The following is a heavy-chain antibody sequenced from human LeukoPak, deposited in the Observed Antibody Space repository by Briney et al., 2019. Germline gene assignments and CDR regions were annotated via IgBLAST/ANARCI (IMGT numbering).Heavy chain of an antibody. Sequence: PSETLSLTCAVYGGSFSGYYWSWIRQPPGKGLEWIGEINHSGSTNYNPSLKSRDTISVDTSKNQFSLKLSSVTAADTAVYYCARGSPPRSLTYYYDSSGYSWFDYWGQGTLVTVSS. J-gene: IGHJ4*02. CDR3: ARGSPPRSLTYYYDSSGYSWFDY. CDR2: INHSGST. D-gene: IGHD3-22*01. V-gene: IGHV4-34*01. CDR1: GGSFSGYY.